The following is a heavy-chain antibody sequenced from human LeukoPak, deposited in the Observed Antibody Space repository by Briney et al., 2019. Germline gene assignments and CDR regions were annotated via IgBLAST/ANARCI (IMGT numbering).Heavy chain of an antibody. Sequence: PGGSLRLSCAASGFTFSSYEMNWVRQAPGKGLEWVSPISSSSIYIYYADSVKGRFTISRDNAKNSLYLQMNSLRAEDTAVYYCARGSRGNIAAAGHFDYWGQGTLVTVSS. D-gene: IGHD6-13*01. V-gene: IGHV3-21*01. J-gene: IGHJ4*02. CDR1: GFTFSSYE. CDR2: ISSSSIYI. CDR3: ARGSRGNIAAAGHFDY.